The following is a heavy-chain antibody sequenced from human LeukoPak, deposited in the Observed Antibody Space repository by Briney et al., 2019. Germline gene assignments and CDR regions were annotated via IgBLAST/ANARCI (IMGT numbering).Heavy chain of an antibody. D-gene: IGHD4-17*01. Sequence: SETLSLTCAVYGGSFSGYYWSWIRQPPGKGLEWIGEINHSGSTNYNPSLKSRVTISVDTSKNQFSLKLSSVTAADTAVYYCARGRATVTTKGTGRYYYYGMDVWGQGTLVTVSS. CDR1: GGSFSGYY. J-gene: IGHJ6*02. V-gene: IGHV4-34*01. CDR2: INHSGST. CDR3: ARGRATVTTKGTGRYYYYGMDV.